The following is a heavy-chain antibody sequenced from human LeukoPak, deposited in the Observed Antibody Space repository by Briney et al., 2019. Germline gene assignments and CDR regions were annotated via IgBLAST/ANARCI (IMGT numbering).Heavy chain of an antibody. CDR3: ARGVGLTQGGAFDF. J-gene: IGHJ4*02. V-gene: IGHV4-59*01. Sequence: PSETLSLTCTVSRGSINNYFWSWIRQPPGKGLEWIGFIYYSGSTNYNPSLKSRVTMSVDMSKNQFSLNLSSVTVADTAVYYCARGVGLTQGGAFDFWGQGTLVTVSS. CDR2: IYYSGST. CDR1: RGSINNYF. D-gene: IGHD3-16*01.